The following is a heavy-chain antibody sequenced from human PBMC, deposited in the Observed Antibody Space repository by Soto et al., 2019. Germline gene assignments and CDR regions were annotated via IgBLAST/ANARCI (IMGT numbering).Heavy chain of an antibody. CDR3: ARHSYYYDSSGYPNYANWFDP. J-gene: IGHJ5*02. V-gene: IGHV4-39*01. D-gene: IGHD3-22*01. CDR1: GGSISSSSYY. Sequence: QLQLQESGPGLVKPSETLSLTCTVSGGSISSSSYYWGWIRQPPGKGLEWVGSIYYSGSTYYNPSLKSRVTISVDTSKNQFSLKLSAGTAADTAVYYCARHSYYYDSSGYPNYANWFDPWGQGTLVTVSS. CDR2: IYYSGST.